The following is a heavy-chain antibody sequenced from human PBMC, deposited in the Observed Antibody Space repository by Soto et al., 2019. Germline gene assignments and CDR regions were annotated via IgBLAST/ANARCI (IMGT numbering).Heavy chain of an antibody. CDR3: ASSPTHVDFWSGYYG. Sequence: SVKVSCKASGGTFSSYAISWVRQAPGQGLEWMGGIIPIFGTANYAQKFQGRVTITADESTSTAYMELSSLRSEDTAVYYRASSPTHVDFWSGYYGWGQGSLVTVFS. CDR2: IIPIFGTA. J-gene: IGHJ4*02. CDR1: GGTFSSYA. D-gene: IGHD3-3*01. V-gene: IGHV1-69*13.